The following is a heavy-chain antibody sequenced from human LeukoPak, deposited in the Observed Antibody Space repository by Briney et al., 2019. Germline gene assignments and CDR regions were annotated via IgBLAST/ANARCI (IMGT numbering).Heavy chain of an antibody. CDR1: GGSISSGSYY. CDR2: IYHSGST. D-gene: IGHD2-2*01. Sequence: PETLSLTCTVSGGSISSGSYYWSWIRQPAGKGLEWIGSIYHSGSTYYNPSLKSRVTISVDTSKNQFSLKLSSVTAADTAVYYCARGGSTRNFDYWGQGTLVTVSS. CDR3: ARGGSTRNFDY. V-gene: IGHV4-39*07. J-gene: IGHJ4*02.